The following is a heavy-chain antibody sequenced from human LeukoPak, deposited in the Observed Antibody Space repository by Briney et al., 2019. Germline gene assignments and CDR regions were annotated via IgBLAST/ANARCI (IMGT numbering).Heavy chain of an antibody. CDR3: ARELGYCSSTSCYSNYFDY. Sequence: ASVKVSCKASGYTFTGYYMHWVRQAPGQGLEWMGWINPNSGGTNYAQKFQGRVTMTRDTSISTAYMELSRLRSDDTAVYYCARELGYCSSTSCYSNYFDYWGQGTLVTVSS. J-gene: IGHJ4*02. CDR1: GYTFTGYY. V-gene: IGHV1-2*02. D-gene: IGHD2-2*01. CDR2: INPNSGGT.